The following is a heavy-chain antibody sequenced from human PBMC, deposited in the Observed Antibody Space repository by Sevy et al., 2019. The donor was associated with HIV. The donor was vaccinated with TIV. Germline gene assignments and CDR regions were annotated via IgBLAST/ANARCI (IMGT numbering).Heavy chain of an antibody. CDR3: AKGYCSGGSCPRDYYYYGMDV. D-gene: IGHD2-15*01. CDR1: GFIYSNYW. Sequence: GGSLRLSCAASGFIYSNYWMSWVRQAPGKGLEWVSSISASGRSTYYADSVEGRFTISRDNSKNTLYLQMNSLRGDDTAVYYCAKGYCSGGSCPRDYYYYGMDVWGQGTTVTVSS. J-gene: IGHJ6*02. CDR2: ISASGRST. V-gene: IGHV3-23*01.